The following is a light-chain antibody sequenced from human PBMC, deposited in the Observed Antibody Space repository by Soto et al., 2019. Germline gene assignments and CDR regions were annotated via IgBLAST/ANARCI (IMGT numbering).Light chain of an antibody. Sequence: EIVLTRAPGTLSLSPGERATLSCRASQSVSSNLAWYQQKPGQAPRLIIYGESARATGIPARFSGSGSGTDLNLTISRLEPEDFAVYYCQQYGSSPITFGQGTRLEIK. CDR2: GES. J-gene: IGKJ5*01. CDR3: QQYGSSPIT. CDR1: QSVSSN. V-gene: IGKV3-20*01.